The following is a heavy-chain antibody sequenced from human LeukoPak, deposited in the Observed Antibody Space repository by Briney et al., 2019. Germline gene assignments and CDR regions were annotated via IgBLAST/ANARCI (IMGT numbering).Heavy chain of an antibody. Sequence: GGSLRLSCAASGFIFSSYAMSWVRQAPGKGLEWVGRIKSKTDGGTTDYAAPVKGRFTISRDDSKNTLYLRMNSLKTEDTAVYYCTSHPSGGSWPNDYWGQGTLVTVSS. J-gene: IGHJ4*02. V-gene: IGHV3-15*01. CDR2: IKSKTDGGTT. CDR1: GFIFSSYA. CDR3: TSHPSGGSWPNDY. D-gene: IGHD2-15*01.